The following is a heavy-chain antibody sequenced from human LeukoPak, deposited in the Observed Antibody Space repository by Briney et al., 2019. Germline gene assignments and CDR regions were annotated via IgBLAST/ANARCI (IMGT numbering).Heavy chain of an antibody. Sequence: GGSLRLSCAASGFTFSNYAMHWVRQAPGKGLEWVTFISYDGSNKHYADSVQGRFTISRDNSKNTLYLQMNSLRPEDTAGYYCASARFGYNRGPFDYWGQGILVTVSS. CDR2: ISYDGSNK. D-gene: IGHD5-24*01. CDR3: ASARFGYNRGPFDY. J-gene: IGHJ4*02. V-gene: IGHV3-30-3*01. CDR1: GFTFSNYA.